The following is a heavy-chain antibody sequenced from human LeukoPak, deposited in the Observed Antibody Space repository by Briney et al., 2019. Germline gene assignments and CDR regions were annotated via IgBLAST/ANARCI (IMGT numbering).Heavy chain of an antibody. Sequence: GASVKVSCKASGYTFTGYYMHWVRQAPGQGLELMGWINPNSGGTNYAQKFQGRVTMTRDTSISTAYMELSRLRSDDTAVYYCARDPSSLGDAFDIWGQGTMVTVSS. D-gene: IGHD7-27*01. CDR3: ARDPSSLGDAFDI. CDR2: INPNSGGT. J-gene: IGHJ3*02. CDR1: GYTFTGYY. V-gene: IGHV1-2*02.